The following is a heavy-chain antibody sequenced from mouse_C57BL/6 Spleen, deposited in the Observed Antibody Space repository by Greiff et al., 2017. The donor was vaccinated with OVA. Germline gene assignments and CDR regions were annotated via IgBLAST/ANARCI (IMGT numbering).Heavy chain of an antibody. CDR2: IYPGDGDT. CDR1: GYAFSSYW. J-gene: IGHJ2*01. V-gene: IGHV1-80*01. D-gene: IGHD1-1*01. Sequence: VQGVESGAELVKPGASVKISCKASGYAFSSYWMNWVKQRPGKGLEWIGQIYPGDGDTNYNGKFKGKATLTADKSSSTAYMQLSSLTSEDSAVYFCARDGYGSSLLFDYWGQGTTLTVSS. CDR3: ARDGYGSSLLFDY.